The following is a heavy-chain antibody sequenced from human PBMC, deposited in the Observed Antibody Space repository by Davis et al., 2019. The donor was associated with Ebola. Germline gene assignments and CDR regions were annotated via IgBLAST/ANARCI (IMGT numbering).Heavy chain of an antibody. V-gene: IGHV3-66*04. Sequence: PGGPLRPPCAASGSRASGPYMSWVRQPPGKGLEWVSVIHTGGRTYYTDSVKGRFTISRDNSKNTIYLQMSSLRAEDTAVYYCARHYVHDYYMGLDVWGQGTTVIVSS. J-gene: IGHJ6*02. CDR1: GSRASGPY. CDR2: IHTGGRT. D-gene: IGHD3-10*02. CDR3: ARHYVHDYYMGLDV.